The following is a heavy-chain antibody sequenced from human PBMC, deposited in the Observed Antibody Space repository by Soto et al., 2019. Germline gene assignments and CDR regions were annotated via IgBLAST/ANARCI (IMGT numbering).Heavy chain of an antibody. CDR2: ISYDGTNR. CDR1: GFTFSYYA. CDR3: AVLRQVLDC. D-gene: IGHD3-10*01. J-gene: IGHJ4*02. Sequence: QVQLVESGGGVVQPGRSLRLSCAASGFTFSYYAMHWARQAPGKGLEWVAAISYDGTNRFYADSVKGRFTISRDNSENTLFLQLSSLRPEDTAVYYCAVLRQVLDCWGQGALVTVSS. V-gene: IGHV3-30*04.